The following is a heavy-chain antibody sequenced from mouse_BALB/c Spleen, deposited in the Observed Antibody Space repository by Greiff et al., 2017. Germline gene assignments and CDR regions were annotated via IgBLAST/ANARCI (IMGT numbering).Heavy chain of an antibody. D-gene: IGHD2-4*01. CDR1: GYTFSSYW. CDR2: ILPGSGST. V-gene: IGHV1-9*01. CDR3: ARCDYDDDYFDY. Sequence: QVQLQQSGAELMKPGASVKISCKATGYTFSSYWIEWVKQRPGHGLEWIGEILPGSGSTNYNEKFKGKATFTADTSSNTAYMQLSSLTSEDSAVYHCARCDYDDDYFDYWGQGTTLTVSS. J-gene: IGHJ2*01.